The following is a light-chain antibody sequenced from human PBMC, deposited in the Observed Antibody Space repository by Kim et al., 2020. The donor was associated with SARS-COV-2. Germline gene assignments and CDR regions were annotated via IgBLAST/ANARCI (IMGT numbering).Light chain of an antibody. CDR3: LQNYNYPYT. Sequence: GDRVIITCRASPGIRDDLAWYQKEPGKAPRLLIYGASSLQNGVPPRFSGSGSGTNFTLTITSLQPEDSATYYCLQNYNYPYTFGQGTKLEI. V-gene: IGKV1-6*01. CDR2: GAS. CDR1: PGIRDD. J-gene: IGKJ2*01.